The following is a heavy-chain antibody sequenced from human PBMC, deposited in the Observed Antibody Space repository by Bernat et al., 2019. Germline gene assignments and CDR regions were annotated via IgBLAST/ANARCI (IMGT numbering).Heavy chain of an antibody. D-gene: IGHD3-22*01. CDR2: ISYDGSNK. J-gene: IGHJ4*02. V-gene: IGHV3-30*18. Sequence: QVQLVESGGGVVQPGRSLRLSCAASGFTFSSYGMHWVRQAPGKGLEWVAVISYDGSNKYYADSVKGRFTISRDNSKNTLYLQMNSLRAEDTAVYYCAKDRRVGYYDSSGYLYYWGQGTLFTVSS. CDR3: AKDRRVGYYDSSGYLYY. CDR1: GFTFSSYG.